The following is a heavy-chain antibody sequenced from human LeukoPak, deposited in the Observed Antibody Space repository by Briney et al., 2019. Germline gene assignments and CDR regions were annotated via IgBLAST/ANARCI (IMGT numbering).Heavy chain of an antibody. V-gene: IGHV4-34*01. J-gene: IGHJ5*02. D-gene: IGHD6-13*01. CDR3: ARGRGARSSRWYNWFDP. CDR1: GGSFSAYY. CDR2: INHSGST. Sequence: SETLSLTCAAYGGSFSAYYWSWIRQPPGKGLEWIGEINHSGSTNYNPSLKSRVTISIDTSKNQFSLEMSSVTAADTAVYYCARGRGARSSRWYNWFDPWGQGTLVTASS.